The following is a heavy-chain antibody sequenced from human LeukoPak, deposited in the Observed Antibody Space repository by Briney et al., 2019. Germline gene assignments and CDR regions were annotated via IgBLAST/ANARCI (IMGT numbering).Heavy chain of an antibody. CDR3: ARDPHLFDWLPIPFDY. V-gene: IGHV3-21*05. CDR1: GFTFSSYE. Sequence: PGGSLRLSCAASGFTFSSYEMNWVRQAPGKGLEWVSYISSSSSYIYYADSVKGRFTISRDNAKNSLYLQMNSLRAEDTAVYYCARDPHLFDWLPIPFDYWGQGTLVTVSS. D-gene: IGHD3-9*01. J-gene: IGHJ4*02. CDR2: ISSSSSYI.